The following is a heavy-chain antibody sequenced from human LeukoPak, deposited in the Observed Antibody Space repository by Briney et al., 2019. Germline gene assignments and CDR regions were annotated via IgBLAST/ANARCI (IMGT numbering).Heavy chain of an antibody. D-gene: IGHD3-10*02. J-gene: IGHJ4*02. CDR2: ISSNGGST. V-gene: IGHV3-64*01. CDR3: ARVSLTYYYVDY. CDR1: GFTFSSYA. Sequence: GGSLRLSCAASGFTFSSYAMHWVRQAPGKGLEYVSAISSNGGSTYYANSVKGRFTISRDNSKNTLYLRMGSLRAEDMAVYYCARVSLTYYYVDYWGQGTLVTVSS.